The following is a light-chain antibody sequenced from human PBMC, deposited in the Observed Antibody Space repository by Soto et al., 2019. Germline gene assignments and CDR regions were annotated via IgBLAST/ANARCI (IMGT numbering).Light chain of an antibody. J-gene: IGKJ1*01. CDR3: QQRSNWPEWT. V-gene: IGKV3-11*01. CDR1: QSVFSS. Sequence: IVVTQSPATLSVSPGEIATLSCRASQSVFSSLACYQQKPGHAPMLLMYGTSSRAPGIPDRFSGSGSGTGFTLTISSLEPEDFAVYYCQQRSNWPEWTFGQGTKVDI. CDR2: GTS.